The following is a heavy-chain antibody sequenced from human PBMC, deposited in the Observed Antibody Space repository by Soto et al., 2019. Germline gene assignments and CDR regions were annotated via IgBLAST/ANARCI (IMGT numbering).Heavy chain of an antibody. CDR3: TRHLDPDHSDSSGFAYYYYYGMDV. CDR2: IITKANSYAT. Sequence: GSLTLSSPPSGFTFTGSAMHCVRQASRRGREWVGRIITKANSYATAYGASVKGRFTISRDDSKNTAYMQMNSLKTEDTAVYYCTRHLDPDHSDSSGFAYYYYYGMDVWGQGTTVTVSS. V-gene: IGHV3-73*01. D-gene: IGHD3-22*01. J-gene: IGHJ6*02. CDR1: GFTFTGSA.